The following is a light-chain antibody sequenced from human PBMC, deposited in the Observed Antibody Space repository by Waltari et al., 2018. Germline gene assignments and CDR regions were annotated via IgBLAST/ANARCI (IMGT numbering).Light chain of an antibody. V-gene: IGKV4-1*01. CDR1: QSVLYSNCKNY. J-gene: IGKJ1*01. Sequence: DICLTQTLDPLAVSLGERAPRHCRASQSVLYSNCKNYLCWYQQKAGQPPKLLIYCASAREPGVPERFSGSGSGTDFSLTINSLQAEDVAVYYCQQHYDTRGPTTFGQGTKVEIK. CDR2: CAS. CDR3: QQHYDTRGPTT.